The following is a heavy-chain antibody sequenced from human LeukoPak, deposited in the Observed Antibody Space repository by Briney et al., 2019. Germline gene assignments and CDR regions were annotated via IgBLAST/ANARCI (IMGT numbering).Heavy chain of an antibody. V-gene: IGHV3-30*03. CDR1: GFTFTNFG. Sequence: PGGSLRLSCAASGFTFTNFGIHWVRQAPGKGLEWVTFISYDGSDKSYADSVKGRFTISRDNSKNTLYLQMNSLRAEDTAVYYCARDHLSITIFGVGDYWGQGALVTVSS. D-gene: IGHD3-3*01. CDR2: ISYDGSDK. J-gene: IGHJ4*02. CDR3: ARDHLSITIFGVGDY.